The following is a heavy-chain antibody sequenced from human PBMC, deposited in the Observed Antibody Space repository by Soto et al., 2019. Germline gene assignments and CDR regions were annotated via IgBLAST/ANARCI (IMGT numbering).Heavy chain of an antibody. V-gene: IGHV4-30-4*01. Sequence: LXLACSVSVASIRDGDYYWSWLRQPPGKGPEWIGIIDYTGGTHYNPTLTGPVSMSVDTSANQFSLKVNFVTAADSAVYYCARVGYGDYGRGYYFDFWGPGILVTVSS. CDR3: ARVGYGDYGRGYYFDF. J-gene: IGHJ4*02. CDR1: VASIRDGDYY. D-gene: IGHD4-17*01. CDR2: IDYTGGT.